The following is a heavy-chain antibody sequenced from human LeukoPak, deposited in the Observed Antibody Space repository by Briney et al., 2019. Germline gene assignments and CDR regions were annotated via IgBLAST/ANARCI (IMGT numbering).Heavy chain of an antibody. CDR2: ICSSGYTK. V-gene: IGHV3-48*01. Sequence: GGSLRLSCEVSGFTCSDYSMNWVRQAPGKGLEWVSYICSSGYTKNYADSVKGRFTISRDNAKNSLYLQMNSLRAEDTAVYYCARGVPKTRYFYYMDVWGKGTTVTVSS. CDR1: GFTCSDYS. CDR3: ARGVPKTRYFYYMDV. J-gene: IGHJ6*03.